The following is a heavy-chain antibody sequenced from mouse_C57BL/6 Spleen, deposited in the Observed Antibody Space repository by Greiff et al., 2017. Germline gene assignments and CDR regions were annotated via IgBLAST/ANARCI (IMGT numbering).Heavy chain of an antibody. V-gene: IGHV1-15*01. D-gene: IGHD1-1*01. CDR2: IDPETGGT. Sequence: VKLQQSGAELVRPGASVTLSCKASGYTFTDYEMHWVKQTPVHGLEWIGAIDPETGGTAYNQKFKGKAILTADKSSSTAYMELRSLTSEDSAVYYCTRGGYYGSGGFAYWGQGTLVTVSA. CDR1: GYTFTDYE. CDR3: TRGGYYGSGGFAY. J-gene: IGHJ3*01.